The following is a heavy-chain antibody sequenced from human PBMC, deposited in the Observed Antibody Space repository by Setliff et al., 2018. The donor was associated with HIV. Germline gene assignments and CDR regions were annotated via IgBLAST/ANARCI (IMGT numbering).Heavy chain of an antibody. CDR3: ARVGYDFWSGYYTGAFDI. V-gene: IGHV4-61*09. CDR2: IYTSGST. J-gene: IGHJ3*02. CDR1: GGSISSGSYY. Sequence: KPSETLSLTCTVSGGSISSGSYYWSWIRQPAGKGLEWIGHIYTSGSTNYNPSLKSRVTISVDTSKNQFSLKLSSVTAADTAVYYCARVGYDFWSGYYTGAFDIWGQGTMVTVSS. D-gene: IGHD3-3*01.